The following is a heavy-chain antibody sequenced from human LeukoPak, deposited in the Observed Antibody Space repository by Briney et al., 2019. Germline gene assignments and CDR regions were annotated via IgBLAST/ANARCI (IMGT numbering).Heavy chain of an antibody. CDR1: GFTFSSYE. CDR2: ISSSGSTI. J-gene: IGHJ3*02. V-gene: IGHV3-48*03. Sequence: PGGSLRLSCAASGFTFSSYEMNWVRQAPGKGLEWVSYISSSGSTIYYADSVKGRFTISRDNAKNSLYLQMNSLRAEDTAVYYCASNTMIVVADAFDIWGQGTMVTVSS. CDR3: ASNTMIVVADAFDI. D-gene: IGHD3-22*01.